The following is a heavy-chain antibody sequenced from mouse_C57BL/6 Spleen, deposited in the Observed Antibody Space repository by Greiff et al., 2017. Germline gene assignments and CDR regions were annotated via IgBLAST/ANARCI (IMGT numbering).Heavy chain of an antibody. Sequence: QVQLQQSGPELVKPGASVKISCKASGYAFSSSWMNWVKQRPGKGLEWIGRIYPGDGDTNYNGKFKGKATLTADKSSSTAYMQLSSLTSEDSAVYFCARSLITTVVGDYAMDYWGQGTSVTVSS. CDR2: IYPGDGDT. J-gene: IGHJ4*01. CDR1: GYAFSSSW. V-gene: IGHV1-82*01. D-gene: IGHD1-1*01. CDR3: ARSLITTVVGDYAMDY.